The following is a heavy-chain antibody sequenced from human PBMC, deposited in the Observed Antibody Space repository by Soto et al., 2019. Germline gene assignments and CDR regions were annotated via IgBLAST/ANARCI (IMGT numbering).Heavy chain of an antibody. J-gene: IGHJ6*04. CDR2: IWYDGSNK. D-gene: IGHD3-3*01. V-gene: IGHV3-33*01. CDR3: AREERKRVREEVLVF. CDR1: GFTFSNYG. Sequence: SLRLSCAASGFTFSNYGMHWVRQAPGKGLEWVAIIWYDGSNKYYADSVKGRFTISRDNSKNTLYLQMNSLRAEDTAVYYCAREERKRVREEVLVFGGKGNLVTVSS.